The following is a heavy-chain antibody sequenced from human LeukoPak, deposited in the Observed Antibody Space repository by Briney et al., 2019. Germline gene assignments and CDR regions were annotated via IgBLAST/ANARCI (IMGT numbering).Heavy chain of an antibody. V-gene: IGHV4-34*01. D-gene: IGHD4-11*01. CDR1: SGSLSAYY. CDR3: ARGRENYSRAGFGY. Sequence: SETLSLTCAVYSGSLSAYYWSWIRQPPGKGLEWIGEINHSGSTNYNPSLESRVTVLVDKSKNQLSLKLRSVTAADTAVYYCARGRENYSRAGFGYWAQGTLVTVSS. CDR2: INHSGST. J-gene: IGHJ4*02.